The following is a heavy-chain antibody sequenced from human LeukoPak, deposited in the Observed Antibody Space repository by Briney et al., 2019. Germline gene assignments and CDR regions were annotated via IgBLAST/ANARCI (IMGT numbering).Heavy chain of an antibody. CDR1: GASFSGYY. D-gene: IGHD3-9*01. V-gene: IGHV4-34*01. Sequence: KPSETLSLTCAVYGASFSGYYWSWIRQPPGKGLEWIGEINHSGSTNYNPSLKSRLTISVDTSKNQFSLKLSSVTAADTAVYYCASRSVGYFDWLLGYWGQGTLVTVSS. CDR3: ASRSVGYFDWLLGY. CDR2: INHSGST. J-gene: IGHJ4*02.